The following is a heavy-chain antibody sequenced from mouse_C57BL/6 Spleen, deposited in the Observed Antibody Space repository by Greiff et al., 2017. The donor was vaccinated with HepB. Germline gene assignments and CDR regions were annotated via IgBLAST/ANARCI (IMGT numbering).Heavy chain of an antibody. CDR2: IYPRSGNT. Sequence: QVQLKESGAELARPGASVKLSCKASGYTFTSYGISWVKQRTGQGLEWIGEIYPRSGNTYYNEKFKGKATLTADKSSSTAYMELRSLTSEDSAVYFCARGGDWDAGYFDYWGQGTTPTVSS. CDR1: GYTFTSYG. D-gene: IGHD4-1*01. J-gene: IGHJ2*01. CDR3: ARGGDWDAGYFDY. V-gene: IGHV1-81*01.